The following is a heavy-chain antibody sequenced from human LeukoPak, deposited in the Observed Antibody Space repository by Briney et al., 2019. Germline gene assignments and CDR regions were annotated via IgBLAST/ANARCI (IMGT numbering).Heavy chain of an antibody. CDR3: ARGGYGLNSSGSTN. V-gene: IGHV4-31*11. J-gene: IGHJ4*02. CDR2: IYYSGST. D-gene: IGHD6-19*01. Sequence: SSETLSLTCAVSGGSISSGGYYWSWIRQHPGKGLEWIGYIYYSGSTYYNPSLKSRVTISVDTSKNQFSLKLSSVTAADTAVYYCARGGYGLNSSGSTNWSQGTLVTVSS. CDR1: GGSISSGGYY.